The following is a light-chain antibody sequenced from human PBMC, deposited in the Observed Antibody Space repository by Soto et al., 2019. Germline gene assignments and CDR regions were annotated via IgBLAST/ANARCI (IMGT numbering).Light chain of an antibody. Sequence: PGERATLSCRASQSVNAYLAWYQQKPGLTPRLLMYGASTRASGTPARFSGSGSGTEFTLTISSLQSEDFAVYYCQQYNNLPTFGQGTRLEIK. CDR1: QSVNAY. CDR2: GAS. J-gene: IGKJ5*01. CDR3: QQYNNLPT. V-gene: IGKV3D-15*02.